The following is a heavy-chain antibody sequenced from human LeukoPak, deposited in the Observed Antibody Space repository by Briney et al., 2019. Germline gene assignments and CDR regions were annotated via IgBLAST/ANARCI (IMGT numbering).Heavy chain of an antibody. CDR1: GFTFSNYA. D-gene: IGHD5-24*01. J-gene: IGHJ4*02. Sequence: GRSLRLSCAASGFTFSNYAIHWVRQAPGKGLEWVAFISYDGSNKHYADSVKGRFTISRDNSKNTLYLQMNSLRPEDTTVYYCARARFGYNRGPFDYWGQGILVTVSS. V-gene: IGHV3-30-3*01. CDR2: ISYDGSNK. CDR3: ARARFGYNRGPFDY.